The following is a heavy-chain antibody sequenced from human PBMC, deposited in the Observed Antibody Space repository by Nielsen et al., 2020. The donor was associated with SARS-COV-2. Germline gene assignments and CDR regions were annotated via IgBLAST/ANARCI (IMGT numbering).Heavy chain of an antibody. D-gene: IGHD2-2*01. V-gene: IGHV4-39*07. CDR3: AGRQIRPPTKQGGVVVPAMDDY. CDR1: GGSISSSSYY. J-gene: IGHJ4*02. Sequence: SETLSLTCTVSGGSISSSSYYWGWIRQPPGKGLEWIGTIYYGGSTYYNPSLKSRLTISVDKSKNQFSLKLSSVTAADTAVYYCAGRQIRPPTKQGGVVVPAMDDYWGQGTLVTVSS. CDR2: IYYGGST.